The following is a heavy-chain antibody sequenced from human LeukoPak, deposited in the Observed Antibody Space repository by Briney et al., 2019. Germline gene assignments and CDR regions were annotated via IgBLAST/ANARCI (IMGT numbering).Heavy chain of an antibody. J-gene: IGHJ4*02. CDR2: IYYSGSP. V-gene: IGHV4-59*01. CDR1: GGSISSYY. CDR3: ARFVDY. Sequence: PPETLSLTCPVSGGSISSYYWSWIRQPPGKGLEWIGYIYYSGSPNFNPSLKGRVTISVATSKNQFSLKLTSVTAAATAVYYCARFVDYWGLGILVTVSS.